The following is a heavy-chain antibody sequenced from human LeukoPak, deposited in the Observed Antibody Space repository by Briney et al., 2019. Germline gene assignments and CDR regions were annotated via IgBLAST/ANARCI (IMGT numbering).Heavy chain of an antibody. J-gene: IGHJ4*02. D-gene: IGHD3-22*01. Sequence: PGRSLRLSCAASGFTLSSYGMHWVRQAPGKGLEWVAVISYDGSNKYYADSVKGRFTISRDNSKNTLYLQMNSLRAEDTAVYYCAKAISYYDSSGYYPVEGYFDYWGQGTLVTVSS. CDR3: AKAISYYDSSGYYPVEGYFDY. V-gene: IGHV3-30*18. CDR2: ISYDGSNK. CDR1: GFTLSSYG.